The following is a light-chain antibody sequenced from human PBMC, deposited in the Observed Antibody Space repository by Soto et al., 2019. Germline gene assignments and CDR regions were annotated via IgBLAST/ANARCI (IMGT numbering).Light chain of an antibody. CDR2: EGS. CDR3: CSYSRSSTYYV. V-gene: IGLV2-23*01. J-gene: IGLJ1*01. CDR1: TSDVGSSNL. Sequence: QSALTQPASVSGSPGQSITISCTETTSDVGSSNLVSWYQQHPGKAPKLMIYEGSKRPSGVSNRFSGSKSGNTASLTISGFQAEDEADYYCCSYSRSSTYYVFGTGTKLTVL.